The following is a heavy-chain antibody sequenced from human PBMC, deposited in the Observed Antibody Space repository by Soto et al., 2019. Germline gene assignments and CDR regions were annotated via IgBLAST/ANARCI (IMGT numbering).Heavy chain of an antibody. D-gene: IGHD5-18*01. Sequence: TLSLTCAVSGGSISSGGYYWSWVRQPPGKGLEWIGYIYYSGSTNYNPSLKSRVTISVDTSKNQFSLKLSSVTAADTAVYYCARGSGGYSWDPWGQGTLVTVSS. CDR2: IYYSGST. CDR3: ARGSGGYSWDP. J-gene: IGHJ5*02. CDR1: GGSISSGGYY. V-gene: IGHV4-61*08.